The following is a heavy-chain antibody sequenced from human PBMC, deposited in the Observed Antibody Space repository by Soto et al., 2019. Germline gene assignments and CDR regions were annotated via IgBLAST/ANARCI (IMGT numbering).Heavy chain of an antibody. CDR1: GGSFSGYY. CDR2: INHSGST. J-gene: IGHJ3*02. CDR3: ARLALRFHGAFDI. D-gene: IGHD3-3*01. V-gene: IGHV4-34*01. Sequence: SETLSLTCAVYGGSFSGYYWSWIRQPPGRGLEWIGEINHSGSTNYNPSLKSRVTISVDTSKNQFSLKLSSVTAADTAVYYCARLALRFHGAFDIWGQGTMVTVSS.